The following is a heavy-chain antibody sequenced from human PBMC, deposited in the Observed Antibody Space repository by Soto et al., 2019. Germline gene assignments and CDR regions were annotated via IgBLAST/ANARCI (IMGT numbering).Heavy chain of an antibody. V-gene: IGHV1-18*04. D-gene: IGHD3-10*01. Sequence: QVQLVQSGAEVQKPGASVKVSCKASGYTFTTYDISWVRQAPGQGLEWMGWKSSKNGNTNYAQKLQGRVTMNRETSTSTAYMDLRSLRSYDTAVYYCARGGSGSGFDYWGQGTLVTVSS. J-gene: IGHJ4*02. CDR2: KSSKNGNT. CDR1: GYTFTTYD. CDR3: ARGGSGSGFDY.